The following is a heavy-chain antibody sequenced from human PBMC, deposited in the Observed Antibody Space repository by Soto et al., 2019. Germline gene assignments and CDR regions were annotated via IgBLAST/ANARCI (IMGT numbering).Heavy chain of an antibody. J-gene: IGHJ6*02. CDR3: ARGARLGHQRRYCTNGVCPPYYGMDV. Sequence: GGSLRLSCAASGFTLSSYTMNWVRQAPGRGLEWVSSISRSGINVYYPGSVKGQFTISRENAKNSLYLPMTSLRAGDTAVYYCARGARLGHQRRYCTNGVCPPYYGMDVWGQGTTVTVSS. CDR1: GFTLSSYT. D-gene: IGHD2-8*01. V-gene: IGHV3-21*01. CDR2: ISRSGINV.